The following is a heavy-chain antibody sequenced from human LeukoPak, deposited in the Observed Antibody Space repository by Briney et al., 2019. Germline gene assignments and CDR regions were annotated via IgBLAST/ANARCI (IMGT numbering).Heavy chain of an antibody. CDR1: GGSISSYY. J-gene: IGHJ4*02. Sequence: SETLSLTCTASGGSISSYYWSWIRQPPGKGLEWIGYIYYSGSTNYNPSLKSRVTISVDTSKNQFSLKLGSVTAADTAVYYCARDRGQWPDYWGQGTLVTVSS. CDR2: IYYSGST. CDR3: ARDRGQWPDY. D-gene: IGHD6-19*01. V-gene: IGHV4-59*01.